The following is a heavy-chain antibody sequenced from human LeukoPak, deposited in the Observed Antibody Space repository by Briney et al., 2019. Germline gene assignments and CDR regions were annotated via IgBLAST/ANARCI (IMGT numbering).Heavy chain of an antibody. CDR2: IIPIFGTA. D-gene: IGHD6-13*01. CDR3: ARGIWTSHTVGYYFDN. V-gene: IGHV1-69*13. J-gene: IGHJ4*02. CDR1: GGTFSSYA. Sequence: SVKVSCKASGGTFSSYAISWVRQAPGQGLEWMGGIIPIFGTANYAQKFQGRVTITADESTSTAYMELSSLRSEDMAVYYCARGIWTSHTVGYYFDNWGQGTLVTVSS.